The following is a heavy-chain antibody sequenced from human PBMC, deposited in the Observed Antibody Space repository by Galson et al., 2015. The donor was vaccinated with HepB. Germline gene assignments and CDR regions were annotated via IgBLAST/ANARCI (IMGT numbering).Heavy chain of an antibody. D-gene: IGHD1-26*01. CDR1: GFTFSSYW. J-gene: IGHJ4*02. V-gene: IGHV3-7*03. CDR3: AKPYSGSYYWFDY. CDR2: IKQDGSEK. Sequence: SLRLSCAASGFTFSSYWMSWVRQAPGKGLEWVANIKQDGSEKYYVDSVKGRFTISRDNAKNSLYLQMNSLRAEDTAVYYCAKPYSGSYYWFDYWGQGTLVTVSS.